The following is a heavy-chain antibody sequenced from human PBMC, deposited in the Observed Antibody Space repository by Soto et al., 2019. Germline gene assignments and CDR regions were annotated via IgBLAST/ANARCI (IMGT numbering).Heavy chain of an antibody. CDR1: GFTFSSYA. CDR3: AQASSSYDILTGSPYYFGY. J-gene: IGHJ4*02. V-gene: IGHV3-23*01. D-gene: IGHD3-9*01. Sequence: GGSLRLSCAASGFTFSSYAMSWVRQAPGKGLEWVSAISGSGGSTYYAASEKGRYTISRDNSQNTLYLQMNMLRAEDTAVYYCAQASSSYDILTGSPYYFGYWGQGSLVTVSS. CDR2: ISGSGGST.